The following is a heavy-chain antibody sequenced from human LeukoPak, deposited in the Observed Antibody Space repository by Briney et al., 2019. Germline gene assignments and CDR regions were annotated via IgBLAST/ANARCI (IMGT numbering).Heavy chain of an antibody. Sequence: SETLSLTCTVSGGSISSSSYYWGWVRQPPGKGLEWIGSVYYSGGTYSTPSLKSRVTISVDTSNNQFSLKLSSVTAADSAVYYCARCIPYSSGHGDFDYWGRGTLVTVSS. J-gene: IGHJ4*02. D-gene: IGHD6-19*01. CDR3: ARCIPYSSGHGDFDY. CDR2: VYYSGGT. V-gene: IGHV4-39*01. CDR1: GGSISSSSYY.